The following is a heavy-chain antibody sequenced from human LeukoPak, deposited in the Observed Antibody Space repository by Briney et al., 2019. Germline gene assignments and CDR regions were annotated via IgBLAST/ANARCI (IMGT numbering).Heavy chain of an antibody. CDR1: GGSISSSGYF. V-gene: IGHV4-39*01. CDR3: ARHNGGYSDYDLSTFEN. CDR2: LYYNGHT. Sequence: ASETLSLTCTVSGGSISSSGYFWGWIRQPPGKGLEGIGSLYYNGHTYYNPSLKSRVTISVDTSKNQFSLEVSSVTAADTAVFYCARHNGGYSDYDLSTFENWGQGVLVSVSS. J-gene: IGHJ4*02. D-gene: IGHD5-12*01.